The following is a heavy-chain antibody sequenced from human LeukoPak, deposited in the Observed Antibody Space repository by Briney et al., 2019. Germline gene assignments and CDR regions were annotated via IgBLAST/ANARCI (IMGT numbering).Heavy chain of an antibody. CDR3: AKGTYGSGSYPYFDY. J-gene: IGHJ4*02. D-gene: IGHD3-10*01. V-gene: IGHV3-23*01. CDR2: ISGSGGST. CDR1: GFTFSSYA. Sequence: GGSLRLSCAASGFTFSSYAMSWVRQAPGKGLEWVSAISGSGGSTYYADSVKGRFTISRDNSKNTLYLQMNSLRAEDTAVYFCAKGTYGSGSYPYFDYWGQGTLVTVSS.